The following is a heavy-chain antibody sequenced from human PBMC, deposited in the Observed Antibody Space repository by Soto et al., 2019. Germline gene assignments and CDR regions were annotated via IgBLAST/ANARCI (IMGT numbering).Heavy chain of an antibody. J-gene: IGHJ4*02. CDR1: GYSFTSYW. V-gene: IGHV5-10-1*01. Sequence: GESLKISCKGSGYSFTSYWISRVRQMPGKGLEWMGRIDPSDSYTNYSPSFQGHVTISADKSISTAYLQWSSLKASDTAMYYCATSGYSSGWYMNYWGQGTLVTVSS. CDR2: IDPSDSYT. D-gene: IGHD6-19*01. CDR3: ATSGYSSGWYMNY.